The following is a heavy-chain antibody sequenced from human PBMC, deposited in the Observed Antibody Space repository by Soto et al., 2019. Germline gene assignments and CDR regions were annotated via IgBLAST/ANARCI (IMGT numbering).Heavy chain of an antibody. CDR2: ISGSGGST. Sequence: GGSLRLSCAASGFIFSSYAMSWVRQAPGKGLEWVSAISGSGGSTYYADSVKGRFTISRDNSKNTLYLQMNSLRAEDTAVYYCAKDSRFLEWLPYSWGQGTLVTSPQ. CDR3: AKDSRFLEWLPYS. CDR1: GFIFSSYA. J-gene: IGHJ4*02. V-gene: IGHV3-23*01. D-gene: IGHD3-3*01.